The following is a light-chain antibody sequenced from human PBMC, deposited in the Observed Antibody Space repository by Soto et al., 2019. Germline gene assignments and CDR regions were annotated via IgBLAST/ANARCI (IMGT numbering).Light chain of an antibody. CDR1: SSNIGAGYD. J-gene: IGLJ1*01. Sequence: QPVLTQPPSVSGAPGQRVTISCTGSSSNIGAGYDVHWYQQLPGTAPKLLIYGNSNRPSGVPDRFSGSKSGTSASLAITGLHAEDEADYYCQSYDSSLSAPYFFGTGTKLTVL. CDR3: QSYDSSLSAPYF. V-gene: IGLV1-40*01. CDR2: GNS.